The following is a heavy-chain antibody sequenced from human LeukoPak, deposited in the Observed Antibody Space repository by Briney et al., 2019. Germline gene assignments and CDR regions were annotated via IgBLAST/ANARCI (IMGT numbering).Heavy chain of an antibody. CDR1: GFTVSSNY. J-gene: IGHJ6*03. CDR3: VRDAVGATLDYFYMDV. V-gene: IGHV3-53*05. CDR2: IYSGGST. D-gene: IGHD4-23*01. Sequence: SGGSLRLSCAASGFTVSSNYMSWVRQAPGKGLEWVSVIYSGGSTYYADSVKGRFTISRDNSKNTLYLQMNSLRAEDTAVYYCVRDAVGATLDYFYMDVWGKGTTVTVSS.